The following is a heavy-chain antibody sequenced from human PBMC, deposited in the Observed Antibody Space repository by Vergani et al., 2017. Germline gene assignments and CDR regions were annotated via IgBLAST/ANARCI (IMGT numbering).Heavy chain of an antibody. D-gene: IGHD6-13*01. CDR3: AGSIAAAGTIYVTDNWFDP. J-gene: IGHJ5*02. CDR1: GGTFSSYT. V-gene: IGHV1-69*02. Sequence: QVQLVQSGAEVKKPGSSVKVSCKASGGTFSSYTISWVRQAPGQGLEWMGRIIPILGRANYAQKFQGRVTITAEESTSTAYTELSSLRSEDTAVYYCAGSIAAAGTIYVTDNWFDPWGQGTLVTVSS. CDR2: IIPILGRA.